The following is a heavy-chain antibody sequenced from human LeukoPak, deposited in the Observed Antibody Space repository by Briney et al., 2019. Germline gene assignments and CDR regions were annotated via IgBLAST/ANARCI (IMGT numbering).Heavy chain of an antibody. CDR1: GYSFTSYW. V-gene: IGHV5-51*01. Sequence: GESLKISCKGSGYSFTSYWIGWVRQMPGKGLEGMGIIYPGDSDTRYRPSFQGQLTISADKSISTAYLQWSSLKASDTAMYYCARRNYDILTGYYESGAFDIWGQGTMVTVSS. D-gene: IGHD3-9*01. J-gene: IGHJ3*02. CDR3: ARRNYDILTGYYESGAFDI. CDR2: IYPGDSDT.